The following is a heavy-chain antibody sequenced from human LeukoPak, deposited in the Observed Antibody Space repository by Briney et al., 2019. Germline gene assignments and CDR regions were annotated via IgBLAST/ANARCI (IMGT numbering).Heavy chain of an antibody. D-gene: IGHD1-1*01. CDR2: ITGSGDTI. J-gene: IGHJ4*02. CDR3: ARDHRRGGTIDY. V-gene: IGHV3-48*03. CDR1: GFSFSSYE. Sequence: PGGSLRLSCSASGFSFSSYEMNWVRQAPGKGLEWISYITGSGDTIYYADSVKGRFTISRDNAKNSLFLQMNSLTADDTAVYYCARDHRRGGTIDYWGQGTLVTVSS.